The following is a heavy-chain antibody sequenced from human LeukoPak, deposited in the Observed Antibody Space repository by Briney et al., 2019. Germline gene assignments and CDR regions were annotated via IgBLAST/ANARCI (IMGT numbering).Heavy chain of an antibody. CDR3: ARDLAYSRLDY. J-gene: IGHJ4*02. V-gene: IGHV3-7*01. CDR1: GFTFSSIG. Sequence: GGPLRPSCEASGFTFSSIGMTWARKAPGKGLEWVASINPDGNKKYSADSVKGRFTISRDNAENSLYLQMNSLRVEDTAFYYCARDLAYSRLDYWGQGMLVTVSS. D-gene: IGHD5-18*01. CDR2: INPDGNKK.